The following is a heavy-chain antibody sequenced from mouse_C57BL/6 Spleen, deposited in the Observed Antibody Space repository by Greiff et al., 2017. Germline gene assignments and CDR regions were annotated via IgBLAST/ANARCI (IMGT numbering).Heavy chain of an antibody. CDR1: GFTFSSYT. D-gene: IGHD1-1*01. J-gene: IGHJ2*01. V-gene: IGHV5-9*01. Sequence: EVQLVESGGGLVKPGGSLKLSCAASGFTFSSYTMSWVRQTPEKRLEWVATISGGGGNTYYPDSVKGRFTISRDNAKNTLYLHMSSLRSEDTALYYCASSSYYGSSSFDYWGQGTTLTVSS. CDR3: ASSSYYGSSSFDY. CDR2: ISGGGGNT.